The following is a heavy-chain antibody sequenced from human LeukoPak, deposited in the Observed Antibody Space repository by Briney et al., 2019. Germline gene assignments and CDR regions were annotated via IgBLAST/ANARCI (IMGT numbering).Heavy chain of an antibody. CDR2: IYYSGST. CDR3: AIVLSGSYSY. D-gene: IGHD1-26*01. V-gene: IGHV4-59*08. J-gene: IGHJ4*02. CDR1: GGSISSYY. Sequence: SETLSLTCTVSGGSISSYYWSWIRQPPGKGLEWIGYIYYSGSTNYNPSLKSRVTISVDTSKNQFSLKLSSVSAADTAVYYCAIVLSGSYSYWGQGTLVTVSS.